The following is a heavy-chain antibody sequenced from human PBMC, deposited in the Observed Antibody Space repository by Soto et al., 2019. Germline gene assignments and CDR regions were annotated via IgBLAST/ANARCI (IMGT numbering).Heavy chain of an antibody. Sequence: QITLKESGPTLVKSTQTLTLTCSFSGFSLTTDGEGVGWVRQSPGEALEWLALIYWDDDERYSPSLKTRLTITKDISRNQVVLVMTNMEPVDTGIYFCAHSRNLITEDAQVGDFDYWGQGT. J-gene: IGHJ4*02. CDR3: AHSRNLITEDAQVGDFDY. V-gene: IGHV2-5*02. D-gene: IGHD1-26*01. CDR2: IYWDDDE. CDR1: GFSLTTDGEG.